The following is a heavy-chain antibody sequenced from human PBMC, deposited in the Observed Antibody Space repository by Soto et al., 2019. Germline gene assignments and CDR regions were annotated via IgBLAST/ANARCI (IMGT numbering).Heavy chain of an antibody. CDR1: GYTFTSYA. CDR3: ARDRYCTNGVCYTEDAFDI. V-gene: IGHV1-3*01. J-gene: IGHJ3*02. CDR2: INAGNGNT. D-gene: IGHD2-8*01. Sequence: QVQLVQSGAEVKKPGASVKVSCKASGYTFTSYAMHWVRQAPGQRLEWMGWINAGNGNTKYSQKFQGRVTITRDTSARTADMELSSLRSEDTAVYYCARDRYCTNGVCYTEDAFDIWGQGTMVTVSS.